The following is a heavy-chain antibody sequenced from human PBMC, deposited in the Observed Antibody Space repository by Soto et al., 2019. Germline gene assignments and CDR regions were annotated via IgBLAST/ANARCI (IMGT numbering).Heavy chain of an antibody. CDR3: ARNIVVVQAVIQDESYYYYYGMAV. D-gene: IGHD2-2*02. CDR1: GYTFTGYY. CDR2: ITPKRRGT. Sequence: GASVKGSCKASGYTFTGYYKHLGRQAPGQGVEWMGWITPKRRGTNYPQKFTGRATMPRDTPISTAYRERSRLRSDDTAVYYCARNIVVVQAVIQDESYYYYYGMAVGGQGPRVTVSS. J-gene: IGHJ6*02. V-gene: IGHV1-2*02.